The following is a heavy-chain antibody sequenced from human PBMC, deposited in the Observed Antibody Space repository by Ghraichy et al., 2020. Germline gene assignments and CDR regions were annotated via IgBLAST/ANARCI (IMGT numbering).Heavy chain of an antibody. J-gene: IGHJ3*02. CDR1: GFTFSSYD. CDR2: IGTAGDP. Sequence: LSLTCAASGFTFSSYDMHWVRQATGKGLEWVSAIGTAGDPYYPGTVKGRFTISRENAKNSLYLQMNSLRAGDTAVYYCASGRRSSIVQGGAGFDIWGQGTMVTVSS. D-gene: IGHD3-16*02. V-gene: IGHV3-13*05. CDR3: ASGRRSSIVQGGAGFDI.